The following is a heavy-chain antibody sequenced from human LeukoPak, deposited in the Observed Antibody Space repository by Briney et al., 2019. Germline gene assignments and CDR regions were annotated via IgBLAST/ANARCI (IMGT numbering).Heavy chain of an antibody. CDR2: ISSSGSTI. V-gene: IGHV3-48*03. CDR1: GFTFSSYE. D-gene: IGHD5-12*01. CDR3: ARKDSGYVGHFDY. J-gene: IGHJ4*02. Sequence: GGSLRLSCAASGFTFSSYEMNWVRQPPGKGLEGVSYISSSGSTIYYADSVKGRFTISRDNAKNSLYLQMNSLRAEDTAVYYCARKDSGYVGHFDYWGQGTLVTVSS.